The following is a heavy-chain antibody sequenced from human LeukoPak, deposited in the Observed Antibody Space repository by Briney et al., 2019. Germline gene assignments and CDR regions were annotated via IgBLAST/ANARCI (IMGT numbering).Heavy chain of an antibody. V-gene: IGHV3-21*01. CDR2: ISSSSYI. CDR3: ASDVGYCSGGSCYPLGY. D-gene: IGHD2-15*01. Sequence: GGSLRLSCAASGFTFSSYSMNWVRQAPGKGLEWVSSISSSSYIYYADSVKGRFTISRDNAKNSLYLQMNSLRAEDTAVYYCASDVGYCSGGSCYPLGYWGQGTLVTVSS. J-gene: IGHJ4*02. CDR1: GFTFSSYS.